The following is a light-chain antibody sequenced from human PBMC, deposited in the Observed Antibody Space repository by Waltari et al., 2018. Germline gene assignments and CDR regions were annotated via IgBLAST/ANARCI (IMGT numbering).Light chain of an antibody. CDR1: SSDVGGYYP. J-gene: IGLJ2*01. Sequence: QSALTQPPSASGSPGHSVPIPCTGTSSDVGGYYPVSWYQHPPGKPPKLMIYEVSKRPSGVPDRFSGSKSGNTASLTVSGLQAEDEADYYCSSYAGSNNLVFGGGTKLTVL. CDR3: SSYAGSNNLV. V-gene: IGLV2-8*01. CDR2: EVS.